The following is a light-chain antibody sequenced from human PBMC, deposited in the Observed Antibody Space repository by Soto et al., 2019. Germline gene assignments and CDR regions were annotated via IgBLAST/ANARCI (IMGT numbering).Light chain of an antibody. V-gene: IGKV1-5*01. J-gene: IGKJ1*01. CDR1: QTISSW. Sequence: INMTQSPSTLSGSVEYRVTITCRASQTISSWLAWYQQKPGKAPKLLIYAASTLQTGVPSRFSGGGSGTDFTLTISSLQPDDFATYYCQHYNSYSEAFGQGTKVDIK. CDR2: AAS. CDR3: QHYNSYSEA.